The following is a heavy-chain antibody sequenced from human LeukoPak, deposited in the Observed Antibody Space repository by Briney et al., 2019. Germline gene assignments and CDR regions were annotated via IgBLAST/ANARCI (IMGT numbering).Heavy chain of an antibody. CDR3: ARFLRTVDAFDI. J-gene: IGHJ3*02. V-gene: IGHV4-59*01. CDR1: GASISSYY. CDR2: IYYSGST. D-gene: IGHD4-17*01. Sequence: SETLSLTCTVSGASISSYYWSWIRQPPGKGLEWIGYIYYSGSTNYNPSLKSRVTISVDTSKNQFSLKLSSVTAADTAVYYCARFLRTVDAFDIWGQGTMVTVSS.